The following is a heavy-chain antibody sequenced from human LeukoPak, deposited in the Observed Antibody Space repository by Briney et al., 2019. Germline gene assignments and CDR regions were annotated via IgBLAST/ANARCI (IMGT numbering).Heavy chain of an antibody. CDR2: IWYDGSNK. V-gene: IGHV3-33*01. D-gene: IGHD6-13*01. CDR1: GFTFSSYG. CDR3: ARARRYSSSWIDY. Sequence: GGSLRLSCAASGFTFSSYGMHWVRQAPGKGLEWVAVIWYDGSNKYYADSVKGRFTISRDNSKNTLYLQMNSLRAEDTAVYYCARARRYSSSWIDYWGQGTLVTVSS. J-gene: IGHJ4*02.